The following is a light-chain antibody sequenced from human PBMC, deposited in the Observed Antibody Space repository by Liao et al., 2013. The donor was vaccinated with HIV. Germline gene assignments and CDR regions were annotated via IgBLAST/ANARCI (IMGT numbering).Light chain of an antibody. V-gene: IGLV3-21*04. J-gene: IGLJ2*01. Sequence: SYVLIQPPSVSVAPGTTATITCGGNNIGDYRVHWYQQKPGQAPVLVIRFDRDRPSGIPGRFSGFNSGRTAALTISRVDAGDEADYYCQVWHSGGDHVVFGGGTKLTVL. CDR1: NIGDYR. CDR3: QVWHSGGDHVV. CDR2: FDR.